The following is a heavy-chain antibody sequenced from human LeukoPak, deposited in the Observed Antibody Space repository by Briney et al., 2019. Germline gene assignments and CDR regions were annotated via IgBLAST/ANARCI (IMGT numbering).Heavy chain of an antibody. CDR2: IYYSGST. J-gene: IGHJ6*03. CDR1: GGSISSSSYY. Sequence: SETLSLTCTVSGGSISSSSYYWGWIRQPPGKGLEWIGSIYYSGSTYYNPSLKSRVTISVDTSTNQLSLKLSSVTAADTAVYYCARHDYGDLYYYYYYMDVWGKGTTVTISS. V-gene: IGHV4-39*01. CDR3: ARHDYGDLYYYYYYMDV. D-gene: IGHD4-17*01.